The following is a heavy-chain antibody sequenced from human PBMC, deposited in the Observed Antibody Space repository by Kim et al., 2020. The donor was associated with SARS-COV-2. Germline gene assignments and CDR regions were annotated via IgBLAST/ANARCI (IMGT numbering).Heavy chain of an antibody. J-gene: IGHJ4*02. CDR3: ARGKTKHFDY. Sequence: TANGDSVKGRFTISGDNATNTLYLQMNSLRAEDTAVYYCARGKTKHFDYWGQGTLVTVSS. CDR2: T. V-gene: IGHV3-74*01.